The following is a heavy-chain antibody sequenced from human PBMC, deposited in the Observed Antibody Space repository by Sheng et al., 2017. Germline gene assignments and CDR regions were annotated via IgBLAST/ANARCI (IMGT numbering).Heavy chain of an antibody. CDR3: ARVFCGADCSIEGY. J-gene: IGHJ4*02. CDR1: GYSISSGYY. CDR2: IHHSGST. Sequence: QVQLQESGPGLVKPSETLSLTCTVSGYSISSGYYWGWIRQPPGKGLEWIVSIHHSGSTYYNPSLKSRVTILVDTSKNQFSLKLSSVTAADTAVYYCARVFCGADCSIEGYWGQGSLVTIFS. V-gene: IGHV4-38-2*02. D-gene: IGHD2-21*02.